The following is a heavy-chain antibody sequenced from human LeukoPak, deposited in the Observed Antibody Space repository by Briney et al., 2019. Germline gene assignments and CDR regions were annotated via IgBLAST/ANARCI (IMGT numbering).Heavy chain of an antibody. CDR2: FDPEDGET. CDR1: GYTLTELS. V-gene: IGHV1-24*01. J-gene: IGHJ5*02. D-gene: IGHD3-10*01. CDR3: ATITLPKGEYGSGSYRNWFDP. Sequence: ASVKVSCKVSGYTLTELSMHWVRQAPGKGLEWMGGFDPEDGETIYAQKFQGRVTMTEDTSTDTAYMELSSLRSEDTAVYYCATITLPKGEYGSGSYRNWFDPWGQGTLVTVSS.